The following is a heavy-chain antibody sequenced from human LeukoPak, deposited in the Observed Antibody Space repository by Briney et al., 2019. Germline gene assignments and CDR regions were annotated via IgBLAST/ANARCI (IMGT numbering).Heavy chain of an antibody. CDR1: GGSISSGSYC. V-gene: IGHV4-61*02. D-gene: IGHD2-15*01. J-gene: IGHJ4*02. CDR2: IYTSGST. CDR3: ARLPAGYCSGGSCYKYYFDY. Sequence: SETLSLTCTVSGGSISSGSYCWSWIRQPAGKGLEWIGRIYTSGSTNYNPSLKSRVTISVDTSKNQFSLKLSSVTAADTAVYYCARLPAGYCSGGSCYKYYFDYWGQGTLVTVSS.